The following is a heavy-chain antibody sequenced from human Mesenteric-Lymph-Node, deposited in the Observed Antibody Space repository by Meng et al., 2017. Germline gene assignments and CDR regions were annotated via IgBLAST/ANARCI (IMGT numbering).Heavy chain of an antibody. Sequence: SCKASGGTFSSYPMYWVRQAPGKGLEWVSSISTTSSFIHYADSVKGRFTISRDNTKNLLYLQMNSLRAEDTAVYYCAGRPNFDYWGQGTPVTVSS. J-gene: IGHJ4*02. CDR2: ISTTSSFI. CDR3: AGRPNFDY. CDR1: GGTFSSYP. V-gene: IGHV3-21*01.